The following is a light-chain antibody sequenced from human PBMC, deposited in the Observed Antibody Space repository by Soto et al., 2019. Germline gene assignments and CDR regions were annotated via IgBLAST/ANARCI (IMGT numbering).Light chain of an antibody. CDR1: QSVSSSY. V-gene: IGKV3-20*01. Sequence: ESVLTQSPGTLSLSPGERATLSCGASQSVSSSYLAWYQQKSGQAPRLLIYGASSRATGIPDRFSGSGSGTDFTLTISRLEPEDFAVYYCQQYGSSPVTFGQGTKVDIK. CDR3: QQYGSSPVT. CDR2: GAS. J-gene: IGKJ1*01.